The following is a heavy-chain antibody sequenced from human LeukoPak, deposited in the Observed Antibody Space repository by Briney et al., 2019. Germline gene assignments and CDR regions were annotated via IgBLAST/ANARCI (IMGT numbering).Heavy chain of an antibody. Sequence: PGGSLRLSCAASGFTFSSYAMHWVRQAPGKGLEWVANIKQDGSEKYYVDSVKGRFTISRDNAKNSLYLQMNSLRAEDTAVYYCARVDSALDYWGQGTLVTVSS. V-gene: IGHV3-7*01. CDR2: IKQDGSEK. CDR3: ARVDSALDY. CDR1: GFTFSSYA. J-gene: IGHJ4*02.